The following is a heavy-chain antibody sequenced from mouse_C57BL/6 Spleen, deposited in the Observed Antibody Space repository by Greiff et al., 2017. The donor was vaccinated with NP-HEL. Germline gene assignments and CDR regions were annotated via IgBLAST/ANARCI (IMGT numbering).Heavy chain of an antibody. J-gene: IGHJ4*01. Sequence: DVKLVESGGGLVQPKGSLKLSCAASGFTFNTYAMHWVRQAPGKGLEWVARIRSKSSNYATYYADSVKDRFTISRDDSQSMLYLQMNNLKTEYTAMYYCVRETRWLLEDYAMDYWGQGTSVTVSS. D-gene: IGHD2-3*01. CDR1: GFTFNTYA. CDR2: IRSKSSNYAT. CDR3: VRETRWLLEDYAMDY. V-gene: IGHV10-3*01.